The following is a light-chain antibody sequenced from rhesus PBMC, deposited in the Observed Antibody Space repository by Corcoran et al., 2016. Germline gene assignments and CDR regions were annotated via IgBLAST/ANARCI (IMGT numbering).Light chain of an antibody. CDR1: QSVRSS. J-gene: IGKJ1*01. V-gene: IGKV3-35*01. Sequence: EIVLTQSPATLSLSPGERATLSCRASQSVRSSLAWYQQKPGQAPSLLIYDASNRATGIPDRFSGRGAGTDFTLTVSSLEPEEVGVYYCQQYNKRPWTFGQGTKVEI. CDR3: QQYNKRPWT. CDR2: DAS.